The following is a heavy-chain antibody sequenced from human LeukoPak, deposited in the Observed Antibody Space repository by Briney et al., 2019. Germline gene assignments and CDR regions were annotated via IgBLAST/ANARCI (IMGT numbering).Heavy chain of an antibody. J-gene: IGHJ4*02. Sequence: PSETLSLTCTVSGGSINGYYWGWIRQPPGKGLEWIGYIYYSGSTKYNPSLKSRVTISLDTSKNQFSLRLSSVTAADTAVYYCARSGGRGGSVWGQGTLVTVSS. D-gene: IGHD5-12*01. CDR1: GGSINGYY. CDR3: ARSGGRGGSV. V-gene: IGHV4-59*01. CDR2: IYYSGST.